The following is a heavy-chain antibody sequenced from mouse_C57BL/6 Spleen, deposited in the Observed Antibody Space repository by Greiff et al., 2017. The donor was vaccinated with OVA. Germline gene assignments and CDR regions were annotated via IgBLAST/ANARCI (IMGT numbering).Heavy chain of an antibody. J-gene: IGHJ2*01. Sequence: VKLMESGPELVKPGASVKLSCKASGYTFTSYDINWVKQRPGQGLEWIGWIYPRDGSTKYNEKFKGKATLTVDTSSSTAYMELHSLTSEDSAVYFCARRSYYDYDDYWGQGTTVTVSS. CDR1: GYTFTSYD. V-gene: IGHV1-85*01. D-gene: IGHD2-4*01. CDR3: ARRSYYDYDDY. CDR2: IYPRDGST.